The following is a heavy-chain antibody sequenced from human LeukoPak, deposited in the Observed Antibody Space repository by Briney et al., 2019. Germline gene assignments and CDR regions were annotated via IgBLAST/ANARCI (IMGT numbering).Heavy chain of an antibody. CDR1: GFTFSSYA. Sequence: PSVSLTLSCAASGFTFSSYAMNWVRQAPGNGLEWVSAISGSGSTTYCADSVKGRFTISRDNSKNTLYLQMNSLRAEDTAVYYCARARAVAGYDAFDIWGQGTMVTVSS. J-gene: IGHJ3*02. CDR2: ISGSGSTT. D-gene: IGHD6-19*01. V-gene: IGHV3-23*01. CDR3: ARARAVAGYDAFDI.